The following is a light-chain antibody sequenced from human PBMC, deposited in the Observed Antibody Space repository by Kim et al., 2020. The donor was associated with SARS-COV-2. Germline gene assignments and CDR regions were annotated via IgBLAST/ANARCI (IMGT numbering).Light chain of an antibody. CDR1: SIGSKN. J-gene: IGLJ2*01. CDR2: YDS. CDR3: QVWDSSSDHRVV. Sequence: PENTPGFSDGGSSIGSKNVNWYQQKSAQAPILVIYYDSDRPSGIPERFSGSNSGNTATLTISRVEAGDEADYYCQVWDSSSDHRVVFGGGTQLTVL. V-gene: IGLV3-21*04.